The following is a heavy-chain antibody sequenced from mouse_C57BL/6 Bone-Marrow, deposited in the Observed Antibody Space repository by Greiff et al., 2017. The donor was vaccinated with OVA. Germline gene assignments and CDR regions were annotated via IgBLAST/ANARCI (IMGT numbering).Heavy chain of an antibody. Sequence: EVQGVESGEGLVKPGGSLKLSCAASGFTFSSYAMSWVRQTPEKRLEWVAYISSGGDYIYYADTVKGRVTISRDNARNTLYLQMSSLKSEDTAMYYCTRGEDYGVAYWGQGTLVTVSA. CDR2: ISSGGDYI. J-gene: IGHJ3*01. CDR3: TRGEDYGVAY. CDR1: GFTFSSYA. D-gene: IGHD1-1*01. V-gene: IGHV5-9-1*02.